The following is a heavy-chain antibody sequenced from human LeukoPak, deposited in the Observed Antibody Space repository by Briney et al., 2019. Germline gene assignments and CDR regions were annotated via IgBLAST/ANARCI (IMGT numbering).Heavy chain of an antibody. CDR3: ARGGYYGSGNDFRFDP. V-gene: IGHV4-59*01. Sequence: SETLSLTCTVSGGSISSYYWSWIRQSPGKGLECIGYIHYTGSTNYNPSLKSRVTISVETSKNQFSLKLRSVTAADTAVYYCARGGYYGSGNDFRFDPWGQGTLVTVSS. CDR1: GGSISSYY. D-gene: IGHD3-10*01. CDR2: IHYTGST. J-gene: IGHJ5*02.